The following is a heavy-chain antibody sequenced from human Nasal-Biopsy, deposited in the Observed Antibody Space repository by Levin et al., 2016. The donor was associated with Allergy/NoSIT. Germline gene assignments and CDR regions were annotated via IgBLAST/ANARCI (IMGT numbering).Heavy chain of an antibody. Sequence: GESLKISCAASGFIFSDYYMSWFRQTPGKGLEWISDISSSGTYIIYEDSVKGRFTISRDNAGNSLYLQMSSLRADDTAIYHCARASRAGIGATFYYQYGADVWGQGTTVTVSS. V-gene: IGHV3-11*05. CDR1: GFIFSDYY. CDR2: ISSSGTYI. J-gene: IGHJ6*02. CDR3: ARASRAGIGATFYYQYGADV. D-gene: IGHD2/OR15-2a*01.